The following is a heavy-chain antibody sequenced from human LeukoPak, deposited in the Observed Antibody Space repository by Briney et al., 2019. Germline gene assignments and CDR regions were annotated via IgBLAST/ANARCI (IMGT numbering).Heavy chain of an antibody. D-gene: IGHD2-21*02. J-gene: IGHJ3*02. V-gene: IGHV4-39*07. CDR2: IYYSGST. CDR3: ARDVSLAYCGGDCYNDAFDI. Sequence: SETLSLTCTVSGGSISSSSYYWGWIRQPPGKGLEWIGSIYYSGSTYYNPSLKSRVTISVDTSKNQFSLKLSSVTAADTAVYYCARDVSLAYCGGDCYNDAFDIWGQGTMVTVSS. CDR1: GGSISSSSYY.